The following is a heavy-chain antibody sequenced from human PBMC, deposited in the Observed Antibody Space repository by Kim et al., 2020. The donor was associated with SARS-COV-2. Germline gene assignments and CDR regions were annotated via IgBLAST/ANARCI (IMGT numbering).Heavy chain of an antibody. CDR2: GST. D-gene: IGHD6-13*01. Sequence: GSTDYADSVKGRFTISRDNSKNTLYLQMSSLRAEDTAVYYCSSPAAGFDYWGQGTLVTVSS. CDR3: SSPAAGFDY. V-gene: IGHV3-64D*09. J-gene: IGHJ4*02.